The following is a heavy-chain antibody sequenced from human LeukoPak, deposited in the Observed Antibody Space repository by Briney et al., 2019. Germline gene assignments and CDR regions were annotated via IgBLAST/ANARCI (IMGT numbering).Heavy chain of an antibody. J-gene: IGHJ4*02. CDR1: GFTFDDYA. D-gene: IGHD6-13*01. CDR2: ISWNSGSI. Sequence: GRSLRLSCAASGFTFDDYARHWVRQAPGKGLEWVSGISWNSGSIGYADSVKGRFTISRDNAKNSLYLQMNSLRAQDTALYYCAKPVWSSSWQYIDYWGQGTLVTVSS. CDR3: AKPVWSSSWQYIDY. V-gene: IGHV3-9*01.